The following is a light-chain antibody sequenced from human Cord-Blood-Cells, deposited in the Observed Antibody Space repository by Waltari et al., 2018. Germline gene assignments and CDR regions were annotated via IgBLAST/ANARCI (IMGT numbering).Light chain of an antibody. CDR3: SSYTSSSTLRV. V-gene: IGLV2-14*01. CDR2: DVS. J-gene: IGLJ2*01. CDR1: SSDVGGYNY. Sequence: QSALTQPASVSGSPGQSITISCTGTSSDVGGYNYVSWYQQHPGKAPKLMIYDVSRRPSGVSNRFSGSKSGNMASLTIPGLHAEDEAYYYCSSYTSSSTLRVFGGGTKLTVL.